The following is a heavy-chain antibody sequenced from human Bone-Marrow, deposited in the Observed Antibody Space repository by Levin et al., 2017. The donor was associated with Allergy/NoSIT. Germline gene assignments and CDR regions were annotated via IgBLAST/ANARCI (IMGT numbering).Heavy chain of an antibody. CDR2: IKSKTDGGTT. CDR3: TTNSRPNNPYYGMDV. Sequence: GGSLRLSCAASGFTFSNAWMSWVRQAPGKGLEWVGRIKSKTDGGTTDYAAPVKGRFTISRDDSKNTLYLQMNSLKTEDTAVYYCTTNSRPNNPYYGMDVWGQGTTVTVSS. V-gene: IGHV3-15*01. J-gene: IGHJ6*02. D-gene: IGHD1/OR15-1a*01. CDR1: GFTFSNAW.